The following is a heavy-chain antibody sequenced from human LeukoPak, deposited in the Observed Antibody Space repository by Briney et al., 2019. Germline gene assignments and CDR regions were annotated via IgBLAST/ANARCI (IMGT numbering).Heavy chain of an antibody. CDR1: GRSFSDDF. CDR3: ARGFIAVAGTALNWFDP. J-gene: IGHJ5*02. CDR2: IDHSGST. Sequence: PSETLSLTCAVPGRSFSDDFWTWVRQFPGKGLEWIGEIDHSGSTNYNPSLKSRVSMSFDTSKNQFTLHLTSVTAADTAVYFCARGFIAVAGTALNWFDPWGPGTLVTVSS. V-gene: IGHV4-34*01. D-gene: IGHD6-19*01.